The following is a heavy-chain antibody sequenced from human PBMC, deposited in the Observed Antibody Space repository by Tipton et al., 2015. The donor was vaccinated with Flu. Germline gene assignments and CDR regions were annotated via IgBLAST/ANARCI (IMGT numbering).Heavy chain of an antibody. CDR1: GGSISSRSYY. J-gene: IGHJ1*01. CDR2: IYNSGST. D-gene: IGHD6-19*01. V-gene: IGHV4-39*07. Sequence: TLSLTCTVSGGSISSRSYYWGWIRQPPGKGLEWIGNIYNSGSTYYNPSLKSRVTISIDTSKNQFSLRLSFVTAAGTAVYYCAREKDSRGSEYFQQWGQGTLVTVSS. CDR3: AREKDSRGSEYFQQ.